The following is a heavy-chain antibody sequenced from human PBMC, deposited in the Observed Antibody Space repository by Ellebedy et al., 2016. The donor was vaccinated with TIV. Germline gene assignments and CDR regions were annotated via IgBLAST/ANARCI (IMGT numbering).Heavy chain of an antibody. CDR1: GYTFTSYG. J-gene: IGHJ4*02. D-gene: IGHD2-15*01. V-gene: IGHV1-18*04. CDR3: ARERVLCIGGNCYRPSYFDS. CDR2: ISAYNGNT. Sequence: ASVKVSCKASGYTFTSYGISWVRQAPGQGLEWTGWISAYNGNTNYAQKLQGRVTMTTDTSTSTAYMELRSLRSDDTAVYYCARERVLCIGGNCYRPSYFDSWGQGTLVTVSS.